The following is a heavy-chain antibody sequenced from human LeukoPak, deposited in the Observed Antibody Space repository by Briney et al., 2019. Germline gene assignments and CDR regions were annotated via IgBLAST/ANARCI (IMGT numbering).Heavy chain of an antibody. CDR1: GFIVSNYY. Sequence: GGSLRLSCAASGFIVSNYYMSWVRQAPGKGLEWVSVLYSDGTTYYADSVKGRFTISRDNSKNTLYLQMNNLRAEDTAVYYCATAAYDSNGFTANHDYWGQGTLVVVSS. V-gene: IGHV3-53*01. CDR2: LYSDGTT. D-gene: IGHD3-22*01. J-gene: IGHJ4*02. CDR3: ATAAYDSNGFTANHDY.